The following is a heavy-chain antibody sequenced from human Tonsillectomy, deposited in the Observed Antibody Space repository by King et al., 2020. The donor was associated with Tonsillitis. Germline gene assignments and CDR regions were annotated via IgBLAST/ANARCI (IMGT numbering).Heavy chain of an antibody. CDR2: LSGDSGLT. Sequence: VQLVESGGGLVQPGGSLRLSCSASGFTFSSYAMSWVRQAPGKGLEWVSTLSGDSGLTYYADSVKGRFTISRDNAKNTLYLQMNSLRAEYTAVYYCAKVEWGGGSETYYKADYYMDVWGKGTTVTVSS. D-gene: IGHD3-10*01. J-gene: IGHJ6*03. CDR1: GFTFSSYA. CDR3: AKVEWGGGSETYYKADYYMDV. V-gene: IGHV3-23*04.